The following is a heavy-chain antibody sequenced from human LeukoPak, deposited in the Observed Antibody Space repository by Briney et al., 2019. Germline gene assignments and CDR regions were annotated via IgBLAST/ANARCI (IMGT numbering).Heavy chain of an antibody. V-gene: IGHV3-30-3*01. CDR3: AREPYDSSGYYYFDY. D-gene: IGHD3-22*01. CDR1: GFTFSSYE. J-gene: IGHJ4*02. Sequence: GGSLRLSCAASGFTFSSYEMNWVRQAPGKGLEWVAVISYDGSNKYYADSVKGRFTISRDNSKNTLYLQMNSLRAEDTAVYYCAREPYDSSGYYYFDYWGQGTLVTVSS. CDR2: ISYDGSNK.